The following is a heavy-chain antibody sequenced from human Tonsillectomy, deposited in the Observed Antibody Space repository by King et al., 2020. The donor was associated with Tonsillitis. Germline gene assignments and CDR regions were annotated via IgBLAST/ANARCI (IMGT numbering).Heavy chain of an antibody. CDR1: GFTFSSYA. Sequence: HVQLVESGGGVVQPGRSLRLSCAASGFTFSSYAMHWVRQAPGKGLEWVAVISYDGSNKYYADSVKGRFPISRDNSKNTLYLQMNSLRAEDTAVYYCARSNYYDSTIDHWGQGTLVTVSS. J-gene: IGHJ4*02. D-gene: IGHD3-22*01. V-gene: IGHV3-30*04. CDR2: ISYDGSNK. CDR3: ARSNYYDSTIDH.